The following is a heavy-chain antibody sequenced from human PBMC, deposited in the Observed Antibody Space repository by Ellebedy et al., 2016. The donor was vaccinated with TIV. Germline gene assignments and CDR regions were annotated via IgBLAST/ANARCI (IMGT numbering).Heavy chain of an antibody. Sequence: ASVKVTCKVSGYTLTELSMHWVRQAPAKGLVWVGGGGAGGVETIYAQKFQGRVTMTEATSTDTAYMELSSLRSEDTAVYYCATFPGSTSFGLVYWFDPWGQGTLVTVSS. CDR1: GYTLTELS. J-gene: IGHJ5*02. D-gene: IGHD3-3*01. CDR3: ATFPGSTSFGLVYWFDP. CDR2: GGAGGVET. V-gene: IGHV1-24*01.